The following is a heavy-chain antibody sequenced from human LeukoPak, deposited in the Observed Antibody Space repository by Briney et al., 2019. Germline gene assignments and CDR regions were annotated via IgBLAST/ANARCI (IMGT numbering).Heavy chain of an antibody. Sequence: GGSLRLSCAASGFTFDDYGMSWVRQAPGKGLEWVSGINWNGGSTGYADSVKGRFTISRDNAKNSLYLQMNSLRAEDTAVYYCARDLVTIFGVVITDDAFDMWGQGTMVTVSS. V-gene: IGHV3-20*04. CDR3: ARDLVTIFGVVITDDAFDM. J-gene: IGHJ3*02. CDR2: INWNGGST. D-gene: IGHD3-3*01. CDR1: GFTFDDYG.